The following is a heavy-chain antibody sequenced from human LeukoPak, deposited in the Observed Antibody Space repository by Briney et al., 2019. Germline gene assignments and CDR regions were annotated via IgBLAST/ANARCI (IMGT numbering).Heavy chain of an antibody. CDR2: LNPNSGGT. J-gene: IGHJ4*02. Sequence: ASVKVSCKASGYTFTAYYTHWVRQAPGQGLEWMGWLNPNSGGTNYAQKFQGRVTMTRDTSISTAYMELSRLRSDDTAVYYCASIPDFSGWSVDYWGQGTLVTVSS. V-gene: IGHV1-2*02. CDR1: GYTFTAYY. CDR3: ASIPDFSGWSVDY. D-gene: IGHD6-19*01.